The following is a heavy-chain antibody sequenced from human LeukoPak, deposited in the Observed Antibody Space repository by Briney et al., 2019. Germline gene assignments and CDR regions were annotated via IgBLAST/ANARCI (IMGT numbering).Heavy chain of an antibody. CDR3: ARRGRYYFDY. D-gene: IGHD3-16*01. CDR2: IGSSGGST. J-gene: IGHJ4*02. CDR1: GFTSSGYG. V-gene: IGHV3-23*01. Sequence: GGSLRLSCAASGFTSSGYGMSWVRQAPGKGLEWVSSIGSSGGSTYYPDSVKGRFTISRDNSKNTLYLQMNSLRAEDTALYYCARRGRYYFDYWGQGTLVTVSS.